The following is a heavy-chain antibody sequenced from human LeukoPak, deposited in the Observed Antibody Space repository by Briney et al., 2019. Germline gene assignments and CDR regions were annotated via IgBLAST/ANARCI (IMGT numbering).Heavy chain of an antibody. CDR1: GFTFSSYW. Sequence: GGSLRLSCAASGFTFSSYWMNWARQAPGKGLEWVANIRQDGDDKNHVDSVKGRFSISRDNAKNSLYLQMNTLRVEDTAVYYCTRDDTFRLDYWGQGILVTVSS. CDR2: IRQDGDDK. D-gene: IGHD3-16*01. V-gene: IGHV3-7*01. J-gene: IGHJ4*02. CDR3: TRDDTFRLDY.